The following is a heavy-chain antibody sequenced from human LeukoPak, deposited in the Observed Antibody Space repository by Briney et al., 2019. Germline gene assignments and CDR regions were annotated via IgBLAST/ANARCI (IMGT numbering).Heavy chain of an antibody. CDR2: INHSGST. D-gene: IGHD3-10*01. J-gene: IGHJ3*02. V-gene: IGHV4-34*01. Sequence: SETLSLTCAVYGGSFSGYYWSWIRQPPGKGLEWIGEINHSGSTNYNPSLKSRVTISVDTSKNQFSLKLSSVTAPDTAVYYCAKCRRMVDAFDIWGQGTMVTVSS. CDR1: GGSFSGYY. CDR3: AKCRRMVDAFDI.